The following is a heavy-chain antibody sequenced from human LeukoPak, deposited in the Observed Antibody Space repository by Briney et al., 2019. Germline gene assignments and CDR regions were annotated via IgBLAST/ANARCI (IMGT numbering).Heavy chain of an antibody. J-gene: IGHJ4*02. CDR3: AKAAPYYDFWSGYLFDY. CDR1: GFTFSSYA. Sequence: GGSLRLSCAASGFTFSSYAMSWVRQAPGKGLEWVSAISGSGGSTYYADSVKGRFTISRDNSKNTLYLQMNSLRAEDTAVYYCAKAAPYYDFWSGYLFDYWGQGTLVTVSS. CDR2: ISGSGGST. D-gene: IGHD3-3*01. V-gene: IGHV3-23*01.